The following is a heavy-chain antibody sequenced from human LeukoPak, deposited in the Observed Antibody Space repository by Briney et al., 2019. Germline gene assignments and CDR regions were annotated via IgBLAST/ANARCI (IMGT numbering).Heavy chain of an antibody. D-gene: IGHD3-3*01. J-gene: IGHJ6*02. CDR2: MNPNSGNT. V-gene: IGHV1-8*01. CDR1: GYTFTSYD. Sequence: GASVKVSCKASGYTFTSYDINWVRQATGQGLEWMGWMNPNSGNTGYAQKFQGRVTMTRNTSISTAYMELSSLRSEDTAVYYCARGPVGFTYYDFWSGYTSYGMDVWGQGTLVTVSS. CDR3: ARGPVGFTYYDFWSGYTSYGMDV.